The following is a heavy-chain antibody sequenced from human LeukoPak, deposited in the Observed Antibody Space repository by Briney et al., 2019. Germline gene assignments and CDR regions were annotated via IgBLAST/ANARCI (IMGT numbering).Heavy chain of an antibody. CDR3: ATWAFYHSLDV. J-gene: IGHJ6*02. CDR2: IKQDGSEK. D-gene: IGHD1-26*01. CDR1: GFSFSTYW. Sequence: PGGSLRLSCAVSGFSFSTYWMSWVRQAPGKGLEWVASIKQDGSEKYYADSVKGQFTISRDNSKNSLYLQMTSLRTEDTALYYCATWAFYHSLDVWGQGATVTVSS. V-gene: IGHV3-7*03.